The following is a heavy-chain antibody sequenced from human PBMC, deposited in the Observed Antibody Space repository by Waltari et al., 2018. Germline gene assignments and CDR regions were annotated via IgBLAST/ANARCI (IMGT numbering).Heavy chain of an antibody. V-gene: IGHV1-2*02. CDR3: ARGYGGNSVWFDP. D-gene: IGHD2-21*02. Sequence: QVQLVQSGAEVKKPGASVKVSCKASGYTFTGYYMHWVRQAPGQGLEWMGWINPNRGGTNYAQKFQGRVTMTRDTSISTAYMELSRLRSDDTAVYYCARGYGGNSVWFDPWGQGTLVTVSS. J-gene: IGHJ5*02. CDR2: INPNRGGT. CDR1: GYTFTGYY.